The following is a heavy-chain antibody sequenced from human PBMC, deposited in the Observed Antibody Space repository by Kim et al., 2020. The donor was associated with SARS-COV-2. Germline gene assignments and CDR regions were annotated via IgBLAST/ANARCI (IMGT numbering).Heavy chain of an antibody. CDR3: ASRGSSSGFDY. V-gene: IGHV4-34*01. J-gene: IGHJ4*02. Sequence: TNYNPSLKSRVTISVDTSKTQFSLKLSSVTAADTTVYYCASRGSSSGFDYWGQGTLVTVSS. D-gene: IGHD6-13*01. CDR2: T.